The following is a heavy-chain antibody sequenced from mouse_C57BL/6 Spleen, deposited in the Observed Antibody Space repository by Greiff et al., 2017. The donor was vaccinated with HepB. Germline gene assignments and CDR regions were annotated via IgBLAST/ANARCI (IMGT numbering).Heavy chain of an antibody. J-gene: IGHJ2*01. CDR3: ARDRGATGYFDY. V-gene: IGHV5-4*01. CDR1: GFTFSSYA. Sequence: EVQLVESGGGLVKPGGSLKLSCAASGFTFSSYAMSWVRQTPEKRLEWVATISDGGSYTYYPDNVKGRFTISRDNAKNNLYLQMSHLKSEDTAMYYCARDRGATGYFDYWGQGTTLTVSS. CDR2: ISDGGSYT. D-gene: IGHD4-1*02.